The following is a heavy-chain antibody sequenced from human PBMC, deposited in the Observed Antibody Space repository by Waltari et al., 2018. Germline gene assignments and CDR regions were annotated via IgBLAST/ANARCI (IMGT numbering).Heavy chain of an antibody. V-gene: IGHV3-30*02. Sequence: QVQLVESGGGVVQPGGSLRLSCAASGVTFSSYGMAWVRQAPGKGLGWVAVIRYDGSNKYYADSVKGRFTISRDNSKNTLYLQMNSLRAEDTAVYYCARTTYYDFWSGSLSYWGQGTLVTVSS. D-gene: IGHD3-3*01. J-gene: IGHJ4*02. CDR3: ARTTYYDFWSGSLSY. CDR2: IRYDGSNK. CDR1: GVTFSSYG.